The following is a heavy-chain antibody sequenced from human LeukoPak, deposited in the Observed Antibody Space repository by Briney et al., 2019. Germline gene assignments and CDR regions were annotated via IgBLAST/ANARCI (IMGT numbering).Heavy chain of an antibody. Sequence: ASVKVSCKASGYTFTSYFIHWVRQAPGQGLEWMGIIDPSGGAPRNVQEFQGRITMTRDPSSSTIHMELSSLRSEDTAVYYCARVRDYGNYYDAFDIWGQGTMVSVSS. CDR3: ARVRDYGNYYDAFDI. CDR2: IDPSGGAP. CDR1: GYTFTSYF. J-gene: IGHJ3*02. D-gene: IGHD4-11*01. V-gene: IGHV1-46*01.